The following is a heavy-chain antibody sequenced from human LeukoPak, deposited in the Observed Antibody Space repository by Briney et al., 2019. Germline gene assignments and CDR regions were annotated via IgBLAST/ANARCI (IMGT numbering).Heavy chain of an antibody. J-gene: IGHJ6*03. CDR1: GFTFSGSA. D-gene: IGHD3-10*01. V-gene: IGHV3-73*01. Sequence: PGGSLRLSCAASGFTFSGSAMHWVRQASGKGLEWVGRIRSKANSYATAYAASVKGRFTISRDDSKNTAYLQMNSLKTEDTAVYYCTRHEVVRGVILNNYYYYYMDVWGKGTTVTISS. CDR2: IRSKANSYAT. CDR3: TRHEVVRGVILNNYYYYYMDV.